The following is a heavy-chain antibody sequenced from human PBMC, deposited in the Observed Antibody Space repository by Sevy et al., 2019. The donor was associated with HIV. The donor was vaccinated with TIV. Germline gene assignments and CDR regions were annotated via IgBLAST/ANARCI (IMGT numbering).Heavy chain of an antibody. V-gene: IGHV4-30-2*01. J-gene: IGHJ4*02. D-gene: IGHD3-22*01. Sequence: SETLSLTCAVSGXXISSGGYSWSWXRQPPGKGLEWIGXIYHSGSTYYNPSLKSRVTISVDRSKNQFSLKLSSVTAAXTAVYYCARGLKYYYDSSGVXXXDXWXQGTLVTVSS. CDR3: ARGLKYYYDSSGVXXXDX. CDR1: GXXISSGGYS. CDR2: IYHSGST.